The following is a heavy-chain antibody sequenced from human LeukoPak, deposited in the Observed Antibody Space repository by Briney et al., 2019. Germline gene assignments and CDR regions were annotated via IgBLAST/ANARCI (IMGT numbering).Heavy chain of an antibody. CDR1: GGTFSSYA. D-gene: IGHD3-3*01. CDR2: IIPIFGTA. J-gene: IGHJ4*02. CDR3: ARGHYDFWSGYYARNGDYFDY. Sequence: ASVKVSCKASGGTFSSYAISWVRQAPGQGLEWMGGIIPIFGTANYAQKFQGRVTITADESTSTAYMELSSLRSEDTAVYYCARGHYDFWSGYYARNGDYFDYWGQGTLVTVSS. V-gene: IGHV1-69*01.